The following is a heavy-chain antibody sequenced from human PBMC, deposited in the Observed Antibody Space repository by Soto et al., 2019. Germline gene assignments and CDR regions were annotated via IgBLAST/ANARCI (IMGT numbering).Heavy chain of an antibody. Sequence: GGSLRLSCAASGFTFSSYSMNWVRQAPGKGLEWVSSISSSSSYIYYADSVKGRFTISRDNAKNSLYLQMNSLRAEDTAVYYCARSPQGPDYFAYWGQGTLVTVSS. V-gene: IGHV3-21*01. J-gene: IGHJ4*02. CDR3: ARSPQGPDYFAY. CDR1: GFTFSSYS. CDR2: ISSSSSYI.